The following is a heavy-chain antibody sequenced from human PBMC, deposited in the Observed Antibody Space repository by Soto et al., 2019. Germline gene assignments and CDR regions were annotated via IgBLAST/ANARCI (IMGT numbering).Heavy chain of an antibody. Sequence: GLMRHSCVAPGFMLSGYDMHWFRQATGEGLEWVSAIGTAGDPYYSGSVKGRFTISRGNAENSVYLQMHSLRAGDTAVYYCARAGYDSSGYCFYAMDVWGPGTTVTVSS. CDR1: GFMLSGYD. CDR3: ARAGYDSSGYCFYAMDV. D-gene: IGHD3-22*01. V-gene: IGHV3-13*05. CDR2: IGTAGDP. J-gene: IGHJ6*02.